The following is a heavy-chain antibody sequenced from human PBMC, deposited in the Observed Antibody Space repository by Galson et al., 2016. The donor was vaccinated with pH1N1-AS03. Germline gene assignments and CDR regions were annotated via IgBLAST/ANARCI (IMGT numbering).Heavy chain of an antibody. Sequence: SVKVSCKASEYTFTTYDINWVRQAPGQGLEWMGWMNPDSGNTGYAPSFQGRVTITRDTSISTAYMELSSLRSEDTAVYYCARGVVDCSGPACSGTLRFDPWGQGTLVTVSS. J-gene: IGHJ5*02. D-gene: IGHD2-15*01. V-gene: IGHV1-8*03. CDR3: ARGVVDCSGPACSGTLRFDP. CDR1: EYTFTTYD. CDR2: MNPDSGNT.